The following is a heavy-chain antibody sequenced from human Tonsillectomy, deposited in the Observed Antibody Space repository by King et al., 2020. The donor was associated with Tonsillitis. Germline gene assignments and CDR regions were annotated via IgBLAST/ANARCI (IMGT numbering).Heavy chain of an antibody. D-gene: IGHD2-2*01. J-gene: IGHJ4*02. CDR1: GYTFTSYC. Sequence: QLVQSGAEVKKPGASVKVSCKTSGYTFTSYCIIWVRQAPGRGREWMGWIITYNGNTNYAQRLQGSVTMTTDTTTSTAYMEVRSLRSDDTAVYYCARVGDIVVVPAAINWGQGTLVTVSS. CDR2: IITYNGNT. CDR3: ARVGDIVVVPAAIN. V-gene: IGHV1-18*01.